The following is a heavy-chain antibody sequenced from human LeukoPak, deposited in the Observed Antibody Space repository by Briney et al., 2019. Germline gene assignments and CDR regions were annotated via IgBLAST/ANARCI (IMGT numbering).Heavy chain of an antibody. V-gene: IGHV1-8*02. Sequence: ASVKVSCKASGYTFTGYYMHWVRQAPGQGLEWMGWMNPNSGNTGYAQKFQGRITMTRNTATSTAYMELSSLRSEDTAVYYCARGDTMTTWDFEYWGQGTLVTVSS. CDR1: GYTFTGYY. CDR3: ARGDTMTTWDFEY. J-gene: IGHJ4*02. CDR2: MNPNSGNT. D-gene: IGHD4-17*01.